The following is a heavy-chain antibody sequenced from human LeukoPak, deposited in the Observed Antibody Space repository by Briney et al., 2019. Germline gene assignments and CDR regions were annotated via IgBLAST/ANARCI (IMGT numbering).Heavy chain of an antibody. CDR2: INHSGST. CDR1: GGSFSGYY. D-gene: IGHD2-15*01. Sequence: SETLSLTCAVYGGSFSGYYWSWIRQPPGKGLEWIGEINHSGSTNYNPSLKSRVTISVDTSKNQFSLKLSSVTAADTAVYYCARVRLVVVAATIDYWGQGTLVTVSS. CDR3: ARVRLVVVAATIDY. V-gene: IGHV4-34*01. J-gene: IGHJ4*02.